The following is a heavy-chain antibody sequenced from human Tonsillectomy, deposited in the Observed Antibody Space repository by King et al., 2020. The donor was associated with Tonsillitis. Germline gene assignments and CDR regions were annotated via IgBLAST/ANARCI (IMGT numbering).Heavy chain of an antibody. Sequence: VQLVQSGAEVKKPGASVKVSCKASGYTFTGYYMHWVRQAPGQGFEWMGWINPNSGGTNHAQKFQVRVTMTRDTSITTAYRELSSLRSDDTAVYYCARCSSGWYNWFDPWGQGTLVTVSS. CDR2: INPNSGGT. D-gene: IGHD6-19*01. J-gene: IGHJ5*02. CDR3: ARCSSGWYNWFDP. CDR1: GYTFTGYY. V-gene: IGHV1-2*02.